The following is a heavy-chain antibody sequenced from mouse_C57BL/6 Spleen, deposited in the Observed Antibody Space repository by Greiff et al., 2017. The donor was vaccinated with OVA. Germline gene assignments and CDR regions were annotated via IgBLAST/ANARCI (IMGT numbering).Heavy chain of an antibody. CDR2: ISDGGSYT. V-gene: IGHV5-4*01. J-gene: IGHJ2*01. CDR1: GFTFSSYA. Sequence: EVHLVESGGGLVKPGGSLKLSCAASGFTFSSYAMSWVRQTPEKRLEWVATISDGGSYTYYPDNVKGRFTISRDNAKNNLYLQMSHLKSEDTAMYYCARDILYYFDYWGQGTTLTVSS. CDR3: ARDILYYFDY.